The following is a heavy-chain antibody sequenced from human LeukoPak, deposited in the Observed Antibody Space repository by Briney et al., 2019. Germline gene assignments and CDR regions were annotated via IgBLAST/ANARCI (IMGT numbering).Heavy chain of an antibody. CDR1: GFTFSGYW. CDR2: INTDGSST. D-gene: IGHD3-9*01. V-gene: IGHV3-74*01. CDR3: TRVLPEILTGYSFDY. Sequence: GGSLRLSCAASGFTFSGYWMHWVRQAPGKGLVWVSRINTDGSSTSYADSVKGRFTISRDNAKNTLYLQMNSLRAEDTAVYYCTRVLPEILTGYSFDYGSEGTLVTVSS. J-gene: IGHJ4*01.